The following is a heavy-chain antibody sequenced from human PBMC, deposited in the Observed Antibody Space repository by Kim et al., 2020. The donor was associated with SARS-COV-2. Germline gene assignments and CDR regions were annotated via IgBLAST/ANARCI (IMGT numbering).Heavy chain of an antibody. D-gene: IGHD3-10*01. Sequence: SETQSLTCSVSGDSIRSGTYYWTWVRQTPQKGLEWIGYIRLRGTTDYNPSLSSRVSISVDTSKNQFSLRLTAVTAADTAVYYCARDRGYYGSIHVWGQGTTVTVTS. CDR3: ARDRGYYGSIHV. J-gene: IGHJ6*02. CDR2: IRLRGTT. V-gene: IGHV4-31*03. CDR1: GDSIRSGTYY.